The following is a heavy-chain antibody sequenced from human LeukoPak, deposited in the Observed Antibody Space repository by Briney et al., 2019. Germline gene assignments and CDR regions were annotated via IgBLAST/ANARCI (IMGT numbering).Heavy chain of an antibody. CDR3: AKEYHTSRSWYSQRPTPFDY. CDR2: IWYDGSNK. V-gene: IGHV3-33*06. D-gene: IGHD6-13*01. J-gene: IGHJ4*02. CDR1: GFTFSSYG. Sequence: GGSLRLSCAASGFTFSSYGMHWVRQAPGKGLEWVAVIWYDGSNKYYADSVKGRFIISRDNSKNTQYLQMNSLRAEDTAVYSCAKEYHTSRSWYSQRPTPFDYLGQGTLVTVSS.